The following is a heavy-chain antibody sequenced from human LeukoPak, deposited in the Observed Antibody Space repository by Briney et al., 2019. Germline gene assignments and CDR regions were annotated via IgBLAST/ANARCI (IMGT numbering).Heavy chain of an antibody. Sequence: SQTLSLTCTVSGGSISSGGYYWSWIRQPPGKGLEWIGEINHSGSTNYNPSLKSRVTISVDTSKNQFSLKLSSVTAADTAVYYCARGPPMIVVVKGNGMDVWGQGTTVTVSS. CDR1: GGSISSGGYY. J-gene: IGHJ6*02. D-gene: IGHD3-22*01. CDR3: ARGPPMIVVVKGNGMDV. V-gene: IGHV4-30-2*01. CDR2: INHSGST.